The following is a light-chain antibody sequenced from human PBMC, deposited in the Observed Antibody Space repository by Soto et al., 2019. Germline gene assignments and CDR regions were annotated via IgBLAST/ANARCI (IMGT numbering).Light chain of an antibody. CDR1: QSVSSY. Sequence: EIVLTQSPATLSLSPGERATLSCRASQSVSSYLAWYQQKPGQAPRLLIYDASNRATGIPARFSGRGSGTDFTLTISSLAAEDFAVYYCQQRSRWPPWTFGQGTKVEIK. J-gene: IGKJ1*01. CDR2: DAS. CDR3: QQRSRWPPWT. V-gene: IGKV3-11*01.